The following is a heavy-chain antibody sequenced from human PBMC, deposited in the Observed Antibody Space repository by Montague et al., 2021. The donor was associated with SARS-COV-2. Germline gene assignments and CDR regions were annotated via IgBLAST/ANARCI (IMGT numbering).Heavy chain of an antibody. CDR2: TYYRSKWYN. CDR3: TSGREGNYNVKVV. V-gene: IGHV6-1*01. J-gene: IGHJ6*02. D-gene: IGHD1-1*01. CDR1: GDSVSSNSAT. Sequence: CAISGDSVSSNSATWNWVRQSPSRGLEWLGRTYYRSKWYNDYAVSVRGRVTINPDTSKNQFSLQLNSVTPEDTAIYYCTSGREGNYNVKVVGGQGTAVTVSS.